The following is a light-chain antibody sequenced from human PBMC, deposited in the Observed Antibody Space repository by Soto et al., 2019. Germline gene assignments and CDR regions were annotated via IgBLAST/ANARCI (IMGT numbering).Light chain of an antibody. CDR2: DVS. J-gene: IGLJ3*02. CDR1: SSDIGAYDY. CDR3: SACGGVSAPVL. Sequence: QSALTQPASVSGSPGQSITISCTGTSSDIGAYDYVSWYQHRPGKAPKLMIYDVSHRPSGISNLFSGSKSGTTASLTVSGLQAEDEADYYCSACGGVSAPVLFGGGTKLTVL. V-gene: IGLV2-14*03.